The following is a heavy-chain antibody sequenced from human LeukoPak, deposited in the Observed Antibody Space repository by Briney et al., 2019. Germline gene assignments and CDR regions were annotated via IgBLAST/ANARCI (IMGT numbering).Heavy chain of an antibody. CDR3: ATGIFGVAEASEYYFDY. CDR2: IIPIFGTA. CDR1: GYTFTSYG. J-gene: IGHJ4*02. V-gene: IGHV1-69*13. Sequence: ASVKVSCKASGYTFTSYGISWVRQAPGQGLEWMGGIIPIFGTANYAQKFQGRVTITADESTSTAYMELSSLRSEDTAVYYCATGIFGVAEASEYYFDYWGQGTLVTVSS. D-gene: IGHD3-3*01.